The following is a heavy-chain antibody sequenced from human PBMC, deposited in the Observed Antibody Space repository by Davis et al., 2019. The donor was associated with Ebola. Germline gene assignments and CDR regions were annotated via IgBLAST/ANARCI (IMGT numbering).Heavy chain of an antibody. Sequence: ASVKVSCKVSGYTLTELSMHWVRQAPGKGLEWMGGFDPEDGETIYAQKFQGRVTMTEDTSTDTAYMELSSLRSEDTAVYYCARHNSQPYGMDVWGQGTTVTVSS. CDR3: ARHNSQPYGMDV. V-gene: IGHV1-24*01. D-gene: IGHD1-1*01. CDR1: GYTLTELS. CDR2: FDPEDGET. J-gene: IGHJ6*02.